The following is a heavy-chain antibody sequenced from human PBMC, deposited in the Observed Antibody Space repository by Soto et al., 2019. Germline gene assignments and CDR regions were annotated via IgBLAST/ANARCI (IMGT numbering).Heavy chain of an antibody. Sequence: SETLSLTCTVSCGSISSYYWSWIRQPAGKGLEWIGRIYTSGSTNYNPSLKSRVTMSVDTSKNQFSLKLSSVTAADTAVYYCARVESEYQLLYDYWFDPWGQGTLVTVSS. CDR1: CGSISSYY. V-gene: IGHV4-4*07. J-gene: IGHJ5*02. CDR3: ARVESEYQLLYDYWFDP. CDR2: IYTSGST. D-gene: IGHD2-2*02.